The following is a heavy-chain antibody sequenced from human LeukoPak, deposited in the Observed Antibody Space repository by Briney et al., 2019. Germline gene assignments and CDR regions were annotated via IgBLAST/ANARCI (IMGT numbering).Heavy chain of an antibody. CDR1: GGSISTYY. CDR3: ARVRGGYFDY. Sequence: SETLSLTCTLSGGSISTYYWSWIRQPPGKGLEWIGYIYYSGSTNYNPSLKSRVTISVDTSKNQFSLKLSSVTAADTAVYYCARVRGGYFDYWGQGTLVTVSS. J-gene: IGHJ4*02. V-gene: IGHV4-59*01. CDR2: IYYSGST.